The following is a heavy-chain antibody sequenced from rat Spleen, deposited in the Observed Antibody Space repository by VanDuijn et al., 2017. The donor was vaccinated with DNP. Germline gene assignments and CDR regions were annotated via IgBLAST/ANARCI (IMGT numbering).Heavy chain of an antibody. CDR2: ISYDGGDS. V-gene: IGHV5-20*01. CDR1: GFTFSDYY. J-gene: IGHJ3*01. Sequence: EVQLVESGGGLVQPGRSLKLSCAASGFTFSDYYLAWVRQAPTKVLEWVASISYDGGDSYYRDSVKGRFTISRDNAKSCLYLRMDSLRSEDTATYFCATVGGYSGPLFTYWGQGTLVTVSS. CDR3: ATVGGYSGPLFTY. D-gene: IGHD1-11*01.